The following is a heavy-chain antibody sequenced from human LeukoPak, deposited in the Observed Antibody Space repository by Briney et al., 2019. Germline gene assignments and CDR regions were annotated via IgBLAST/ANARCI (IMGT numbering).Heavy chain of an antibody. CDR2: IKQDGSEK. CDR1: GFTFTSYW. V-gene: IGHV3-7*01. Sequence: GGSLRLSCAASGFTFTSYWMSWVRQAPGKGLEWVANIKQDGSEKYYVDSVKGRFTISRDNAQNSLYLQMNSLRAEDTAVYYCARVRRAKRQNRFYFYYYMDVGGQGTTVTVSS. J-gene: IGHJ6*03. D-gene: IGHD1-14*01. CDR3: ARVRRAKRQNRFYFYYYMDV.